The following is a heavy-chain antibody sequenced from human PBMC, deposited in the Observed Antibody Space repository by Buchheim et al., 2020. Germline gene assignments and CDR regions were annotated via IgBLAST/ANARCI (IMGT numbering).Heavy chain of an antibody. CDR2: ISSSSSTI. CDR1: GFTFSSYS. J-gene: IGHJ4*02. V-gene: IGHV3-48*01. CDR3: ARVAWGVSSGWSRDY. D-gene: IGHD6-19*01. Sequence: EVQLVESGGGLVQPGGSLRLSCAASGFTFSSYSMNWVRQAPGKGLEWVSYISSSSSTIYYADSVKGRFTISRDNAQNSLYLQMNSLRAEDTAVYYCARVAWGVSSGWSRDYWGQGTL.